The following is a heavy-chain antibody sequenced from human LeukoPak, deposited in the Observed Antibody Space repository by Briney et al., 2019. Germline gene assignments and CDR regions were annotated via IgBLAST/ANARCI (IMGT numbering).Heavy chain of an antibody. V-gene: IGHV3-30*02. CDR1: GFTFSNYG. J-gene: IGHJ3*02. CDR2: IRSDGTNK. Sequence: PGGSLRLSCAASGFTFSNYGMHWVRQAAGKGLEWVACIRSDGTNKFYADSVKGRFTISRDNSKNTLYLQMNSLRTEDTAVFYCARERIVVVIPGRPDAFDIWGQGTMFTVSS. CDR3: ARERIVVVIPGRPDAFDI. D-gene: IGHD3-22*01.